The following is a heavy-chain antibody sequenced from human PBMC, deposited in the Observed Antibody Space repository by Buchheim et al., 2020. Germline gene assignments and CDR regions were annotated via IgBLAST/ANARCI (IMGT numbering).Heavy chain of an antibody. J-gene: IGHJ1*01. CDR1: GFTFSNAW. Sequence: EVQLVESGGGLVKPGGSLRLSCAASGFTFSNAWMSWVRQAPGKGLEWVGRIKSKTDGGTTDYAAPGKGSFTITRDDSKNKLYLQMNSLKTEDTAVYYCTTDNLSSGWYLEYFQHWGQGTL. CDR2: IKSKTDGGTT. D-gene: IGHD6-19*01. CDR3: TTDNLSSGWYLEYFQH. V-gene: IGHV3-15*01.